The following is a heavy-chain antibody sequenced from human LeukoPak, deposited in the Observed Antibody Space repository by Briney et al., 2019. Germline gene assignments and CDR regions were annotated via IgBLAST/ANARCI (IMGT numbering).Heavy chain of an antibody. CDR2: IYYSGST. V-gene: IGHV4-61*01. J-gene: IGHJ4*02. CDR3: AREEEGLYGDYVVFDY. CDR1: GGSVSSGSYY. Sequence: SETLSLTCTVSGGSVSSGSYYWSWMRQPLGKGLEWIGYIYYSGSTNYNPSLKSRVTISVDTSKNQFSLKLSSVTAADTAVYYCAREEEGLYGDYVVFDYWGQGTLITVSS. D-gene: IGHD4-17*01.